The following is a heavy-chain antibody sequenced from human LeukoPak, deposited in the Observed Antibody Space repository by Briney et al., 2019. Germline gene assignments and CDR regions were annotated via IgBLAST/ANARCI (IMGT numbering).Heavy chain of an antibody. CDR1: GFTFSTYS. J-gene: IGHJ4*02. CDR2: ITSSSSTI. V-gene: IGHV3-48*02. D-gene: IGHD3-10*01. Sequence: GGSLRLSCAASGFTFSTYSMNWVRQAPGKGLEWVAYITSSSSTIYYVDSVKGRFTISRDNAKNSVYLQMTGLRDEDTAVYYCARVRGPSIGQHYFDYWGQGTLVTVSS. CDR3: ARVRGPSIGQHYFDY.